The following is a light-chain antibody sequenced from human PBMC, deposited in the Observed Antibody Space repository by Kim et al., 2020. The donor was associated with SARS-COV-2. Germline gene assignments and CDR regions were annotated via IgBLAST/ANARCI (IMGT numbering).Light chain of an antibody. J-gene: IGKJ1*01. CDR2: GAS. V-gene: IGKV3-20*01. Sequence: TPGERATLSCRASQSVRSNYFAWYQQKPGQAPRLLIYGASSRATGIPDRFSGSGSGTDFTLTITRLEPEDFAVYYCQQYSSSPATFGQGTKVDIK. CDR1: QSVRSNY. CDR3: QQYSSSPAT.